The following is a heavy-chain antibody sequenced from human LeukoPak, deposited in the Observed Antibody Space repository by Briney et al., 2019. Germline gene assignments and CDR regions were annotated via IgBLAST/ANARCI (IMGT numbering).Heavy chain of an antibody. D-gene: IGHD4-17*01. CDR3: ARDRFYGDYYFDY. V-gene: IGHV3-23*01. CDR2: ISGSGGST. Sequence: GGSLRLSCAASGFTFSSYAMSWVRQAPGKGLEWVSAISGSGGSTYYADSVKGRFTISRDNSKNTLYLQMNSLRAEDTAVYYCARDRFYGDYYFDYWGQGTLVTVSS. J-gene: IGHJ4*02. CDR1: GFTFSSYA.